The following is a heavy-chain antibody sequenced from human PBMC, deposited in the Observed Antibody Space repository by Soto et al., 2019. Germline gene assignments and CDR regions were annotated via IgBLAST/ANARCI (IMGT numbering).Heavy chain of an antibody. V-gene: IGHV4-34*01. CDR1: GGSFSGYY. Sequence: QVQLQQWGAVLLKPSETLSLTCAVYGGSFSGYYWSWIRQPPGKGLEWIGEINHSGSTNYNPSLKSRVTISVDTSKNQFSLKLSSVTAADTAVYYCARVDDFWSGYPSYYYYMDVWGKGTTVTVSS. CDR3: ARVDDFWSGYPSYYYYMDV. D-gene: IGHD3-3*01. CDR2: INHSGST. J-gene: IGHJ6*03.